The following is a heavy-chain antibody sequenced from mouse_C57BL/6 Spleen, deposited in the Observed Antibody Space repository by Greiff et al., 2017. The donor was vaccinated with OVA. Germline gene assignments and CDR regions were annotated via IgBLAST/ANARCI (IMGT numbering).Heavy chain of an antibody. CDR1: GFTFSSYG. D-gene: IGHD2-13*01. Sequence: EVMLVESGGDLVKPGGSLKLSCAASGFTFSSYGMSWVRQTPDKRLEWVATISSGGSYTYYPDSVKGRFTISRDNAKNTLYLQMSSLKSEDTAMYYCARHGDYGEVPYYFDYWGQGTTLTVSS. V-gene: IGHV5-6*02. CDR3: ARHGDYGEVPYYFDY. J-gene: IGHJ2*01. CDR2: ISSGGSYT.